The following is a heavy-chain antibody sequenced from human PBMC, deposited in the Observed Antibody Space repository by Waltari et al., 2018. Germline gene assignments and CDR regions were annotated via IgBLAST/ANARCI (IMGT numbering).Heavy chain of an antibody. CDR3: ARATFGDLFLFDF. CDR2: SSYSWRT. CDR1: GDSISSGDYC. Sequence: QVQLQESGPGLVKASQTLSLTCTVSGDSISSGDYCWNWIRQHPGKGLEWIGYSSYSWRTYYNPSLNSRVTISVETSQNQFSLKLSSVTAADTAVYYCARATFGDLFLFDFWGPGTLVSVSS. V-gene: IGHV4-31*03. D-gene: IGHD3-10*01. J-gene: IGHJ4*02.